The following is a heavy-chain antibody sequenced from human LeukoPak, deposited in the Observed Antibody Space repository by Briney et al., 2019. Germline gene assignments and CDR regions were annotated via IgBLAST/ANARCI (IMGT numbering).Heavy chain of an antibody. Sequence: PSETLSLTCTVSGGSISSSSYYWGWIRQPPGKGLEWIASMYHSGNTYYNPSLKSRVTVSVDTSKNQFSLKLNSVTAADTAVYYCATQQCSGGSCYSRAIWFDPWGQGTLVTVPS. D-gene: IGHD2-15*01. CDR3: ATQQCSGGSCYSRAIWFDP. J-gene: IGHJ5*02. CDR2: MYHSGNT. CDR1: GGSISSSSYY. V-gene: IGHV4-39*01.